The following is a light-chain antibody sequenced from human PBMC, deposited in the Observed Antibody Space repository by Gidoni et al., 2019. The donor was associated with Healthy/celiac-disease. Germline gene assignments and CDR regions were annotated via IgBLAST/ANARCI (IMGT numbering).Light chain of an antibody. J-gene: IGKJ5*01. Sequence: VSTPSLLSLPVTPGEPASISCRSSQSLLHSNGYNYLDWYLQKPGQSPQLLIYLGSNRASGVPDRFSGSGSGTDFTLKISRVEAEDVGVYYCMQALQTSITFGQGTRLEIK. CDR1: QSLLHSNGYNY. CDR2: LGS. CDR3: MQALQTSIT. V-gene: IGKV2-28*01.